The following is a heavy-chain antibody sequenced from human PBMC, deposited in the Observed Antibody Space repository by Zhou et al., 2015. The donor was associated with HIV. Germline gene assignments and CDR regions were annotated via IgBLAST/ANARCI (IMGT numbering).Heavy chain of an antibody. CDR1: GGTFGSYG. V-gene: IGHV1-69*01. D-gene: IGHD6-6*01. CDR2: IIPLFGST. Sequence: QVQLVQSGAEVKKPGSSVKVSCKASGGTFGSYGISWVRLAPGRGLEWVGGIIPLFGSTTYAQMLPGRVVISADEYRSTVYMELSSLRSEDTAIYYCARDRGGATRPGWRYFDLWGRGTLVTVSS. J-gene: IGHJ2*01. CDR3: ARDRGGATRPGWRYFDL.